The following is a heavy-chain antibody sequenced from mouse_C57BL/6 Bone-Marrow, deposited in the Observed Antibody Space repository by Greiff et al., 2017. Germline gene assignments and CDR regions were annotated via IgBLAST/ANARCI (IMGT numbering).Heavy chain of an antibody. CDR3: ARWGGYYRGYAMDY. J-gene: IGHJ4*01. V-gene: IGHV1-81*01. D-gene: IGHD2-12*01. CDR2: IYPRSGNT. Sequence: VQLQQSGAELARPGASVKLSCKASGYTFTSYGISWVKQRTGQGLEWIGEIYPRSGNTYYNEKFKGKATLTVEKSSSTAYMELRRLTSEDSAVYCCARWGGYYRGYAMDYGGQGTSVTVSS. CDR1: GYTFTSYG.